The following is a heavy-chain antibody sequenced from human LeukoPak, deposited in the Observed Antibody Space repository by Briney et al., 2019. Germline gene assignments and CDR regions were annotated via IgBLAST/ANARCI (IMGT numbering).Heavy chain of an antibody. CDR2: IKSKTDGGTT. Sequence: PSETLSLTCAVYGGSFSGYYWSWIRQPPGKGLEWVGRIKSKTDGGTTDYAAPVKGRFTISRDDSKNTLYLQMNSLKTEDTAVYYCTTVTRIQPSDYWGQGTLVTVSS. J-gene: IGHJ4*02. CDR3: TTVTRIQPSDY. CDR1: GGSFSGYY. V-gene: IGHV3-15*01.